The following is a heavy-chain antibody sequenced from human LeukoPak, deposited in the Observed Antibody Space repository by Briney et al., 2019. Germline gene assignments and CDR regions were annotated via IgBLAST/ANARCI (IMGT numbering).Heavy chain of an antibody. J-gene: IGHJ4*02. CDR3: ARHAEDYGDYFDY. D-gene: IGHD4-17*01. V-gene: IGHV4-39*01. CDR1: GGSISSTNYY. CDR2: ISYSGST. Sequence: SETLSLTCTVSGGSISSTNYYWGWIRQPPGKGLEWIGSISYSGSTYYNPSLKSRVTTSVDTSKNQFSLKLSSVTAADTAVYYCARHAEDYGDYFDYWGQGTLVTVSS.